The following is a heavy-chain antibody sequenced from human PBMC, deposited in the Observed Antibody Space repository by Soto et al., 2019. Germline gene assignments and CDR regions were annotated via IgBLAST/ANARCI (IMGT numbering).Heavy chain of an antibody. CDR1: GFTFSSYG. CDR3: ERAIPFAD. J-gene: IGHJ4*02. V-gene: IGHV3-30*03. Sequence: GGSLRLSCAASGFTFSSYGMHWVRQAPGKGLEWVAVISYDGSNKYYADSVKGRFTISRDNSKNTLYLQMTSLRAEDTAVYYCERAIPFADWAQGTLVPVSS. CDR2: ISYDGSNK.